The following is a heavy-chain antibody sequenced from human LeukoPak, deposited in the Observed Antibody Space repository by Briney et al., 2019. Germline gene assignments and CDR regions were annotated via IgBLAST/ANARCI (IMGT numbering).Heavy chain of an antibody. J-gene: IGHJ4*02. CDR2: IYYSGST. D-gene: IGHD3/OR15-3a*01. CDR3: ARAPHRGLGDFDY. CDR1: GYSISSGYY. V-gene: IGHV4-38-2*02. Sequence: SETLSLTCTVSGYSISSGYYWGWFRQPPGEGLEWIGSIYYSGSTYYNPSLKSRVTISVDTSKNQFSLKLSSVTAADTAVYYCARAPHRGLGDFDYWGQGTLVTVSS.